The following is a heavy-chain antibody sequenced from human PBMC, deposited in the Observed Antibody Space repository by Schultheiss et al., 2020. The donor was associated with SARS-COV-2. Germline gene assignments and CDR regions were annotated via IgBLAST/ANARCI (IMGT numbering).Heavy chain of an antibody. Sequence: ASVKVSCKVSGYTLTELSMHWVRQAPGQGLEWMGIINPSGGSTNYAQKFQGRVTMTRDTSTNTVYMELSSLRSEDTAVYYCATDLVGTGTPLDYWGQGTLVTVSS. V-gene: IGHV1-46*01. D-gene: IGHD1-7*01. J-gene: IGHJ4*02. CDR1: GYTLTELS. CDR2: INPSGGST. CDR3: ATDLVGTGTPLDY.